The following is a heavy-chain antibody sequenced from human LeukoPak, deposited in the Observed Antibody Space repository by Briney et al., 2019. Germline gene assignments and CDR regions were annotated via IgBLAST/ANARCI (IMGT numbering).Heavy chain of an antibody. CDR1: GYTFTSYA. V-gene: IGHV1-69*13. Sequence: SVKVSCKASGYTFTSYAISWVRQAPGQGLEWMGGIIPIFGTANYAQKFQGRVTITADESTSTAYMELSSLRSEDTAVYYCARENNPRRYFDWFMALDAFDIWGQGTMVTVSS. D-gene: IGHD3-9*01. J-gene: IGHJ3*02. CDR3: ARENNPRRYFDWFMALDAFDI. CDR2: IIPIFGTA.